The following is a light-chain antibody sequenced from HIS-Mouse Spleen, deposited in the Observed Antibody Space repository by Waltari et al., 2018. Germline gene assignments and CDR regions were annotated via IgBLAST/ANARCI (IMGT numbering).Light chain of an antibody. Sequence: SYELTQPPSVSVSPGQTARITCSGDALPKQQAYWYQQKPGQAPVLVIYKDSERPSGIPERFSGSSSGTTVTLTISGVQAEDEADYYCQSADSSGTYHVFGTGTKVTVL. CDR2: KDS. CDR1: ALPKQQ. V-gene: IGLV3-25*03. CDR3: QSADSSGTYHV. J-gene: IGLJ1*01.